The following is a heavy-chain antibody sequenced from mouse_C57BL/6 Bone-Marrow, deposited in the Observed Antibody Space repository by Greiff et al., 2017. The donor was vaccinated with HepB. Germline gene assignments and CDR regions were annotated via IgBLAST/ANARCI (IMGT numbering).Heavy chain of an antibody. CDR1: GFNIIDDY. D-gene: IGHD3-2*02. CDR2: IDPENGDT. V-gene: IGHV14-4*01. CDR3: TTPQLRLLYDY. Sequence: VQLQQSGAELVRPGASVKLSCTASGFNIIDDYMHWVKQRPEQGLEWIGWIDPENGDTEYASKFQGKATITADTSSNTAYLQLSSLTSEDTAVYYCTTPQLRLLYDYWGQGTTLTVSS. J-gene: IGHJ2*01.